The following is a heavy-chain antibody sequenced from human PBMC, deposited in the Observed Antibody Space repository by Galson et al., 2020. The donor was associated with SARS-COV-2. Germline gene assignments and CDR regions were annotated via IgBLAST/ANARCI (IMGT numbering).Heavy chain of an antibody. J-gene: IGHJ4*02. D-gene: IGHD3-10*01. V-gene: IGHV4-30-4*01. CDR2: IYYTGNT. CDR3: ARVQSFSGTRDSPTFDS. CDR1: GGSISTADPY. Sequence: SETLSLTCAVSGGSISTADPYWSWIRQPPGKGLEWIGYIYYTGNTYHNPSLKSRLIISVDTSKDQFSLKLISVTAADTAVYYCARVQSFSGTRDSPTFDSWCRGTLVTVSS.